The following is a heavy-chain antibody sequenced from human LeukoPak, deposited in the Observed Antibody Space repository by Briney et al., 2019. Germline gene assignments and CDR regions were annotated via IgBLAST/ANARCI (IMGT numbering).Heavy chain of an antibody. CDR1: GFSLNGDW. V-gene: IGHV3-7*01. CDR3: ARPVNRLFLF. J-gene: IGHJ4*02. D-gene: IGHD2-21*01. CDR2: IREDGGEA. Sequence: GGSLRLSCVGSGFSLNGDWMTWVRQAPGTGLEWVANIREDGGEAYYVGSVKGRFTISRDNGKNSLNLQMDNLRPEDTAVYFCARPVNRLFLFWGPGSLVTVSS.